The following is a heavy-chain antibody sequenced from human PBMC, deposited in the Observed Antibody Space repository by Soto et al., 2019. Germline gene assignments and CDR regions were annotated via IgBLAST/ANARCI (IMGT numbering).Heavy chain of an antibody. J-gene: IGHJ6*02. CDR3: ASEVSSTDGMDV. CDR1: GDSSVSSSSYY. D-gene: IGHD2-15*01. CDR2: IYYTGNT. Sequence: KASETLSLTCTVPGDSSVSSSSYYWGWIRQPPGKGLEWIGSIYYTGNTFYSPSFRSRLTISVDTSKSQFSLKLRSVTAADTATYYCASEVSSTDGMDVWGQGTTVT. V-gene: IGHV4-39*01.